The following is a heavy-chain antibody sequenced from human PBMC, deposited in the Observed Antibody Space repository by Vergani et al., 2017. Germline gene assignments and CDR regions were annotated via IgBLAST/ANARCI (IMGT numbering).Heavy chain of an antibody. CDR1: GGTFSSYA. Sequence: QVQLVQSGAEVKKPGSSVKVSCKASGGTFSSYAISWVRQAPGQGLEWMGIINPSGGSTSYAQKFQGRVTMTRDTSTSTVYMELSSLRSEDTAVYYCARVTSYGGRPPFDYWGQGTLVTVSS. CDR2: INPSGGST. CDR3: ARVTSYGGRPPFDY. V-gene: IGHV1-46*01. D-gene: IGHD4-23*01. J-gene: IGHJ4*02.